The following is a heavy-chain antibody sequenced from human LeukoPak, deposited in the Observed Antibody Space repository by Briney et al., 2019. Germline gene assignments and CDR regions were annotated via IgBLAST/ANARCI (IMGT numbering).Heavy chain of an antibody. Sequence: GGSLRLSCAASGFTFSSYSMNWVRQAPGKGLERVSYISSSSSTIYYADSVKGRFTISRDNAKNSLYLQMNSLRAEDTAVYYCARLGYRKGYYFDYWGQGTLVTVSS. CDR1: GFTFSSYS. CDR3: ARLGYRKGYYFDY. CDR2: ISSSSSTI. J-gene: IGHJ4*02. D-gene: IGHD1-1*01. V-gene: IGHV3-48*01.